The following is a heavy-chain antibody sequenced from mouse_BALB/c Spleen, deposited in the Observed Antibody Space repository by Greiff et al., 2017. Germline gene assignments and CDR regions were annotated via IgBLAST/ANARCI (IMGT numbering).Heavy chain of an antibody. D-gene: IGHD3-2*01. J-gene: IGHJ3*01. CDR1: GYTFTDYA. Sequence: VQLQQSGAELVRPGVSVKISCKGSGYTFTDYAMHWVKQSHAKSLEWIGVISTYYGDASYNQKFKGKATMTVDKSSSTAYMELARLTSEDSAIYYCAREGRQLGLRFAYWGQGTLVTVSA. CDR2: ISTYYGDA. V-gene: IGHV1S137*01. CDR3: AREGRQLGLRFAY.